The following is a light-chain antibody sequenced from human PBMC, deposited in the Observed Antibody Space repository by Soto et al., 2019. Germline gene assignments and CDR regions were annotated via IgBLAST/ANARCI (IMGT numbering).Light chain of an antibody. J-gene: IGKJ4*01. CDR1: QSVGSY. V-gene: IGKV3-11*01. CDR2: DTS. CDR3: HQRSQWPLP. Sequence: PGERATLSCRASQSVGSYLAWYQHKPGQTPRLLIYDTSKRATGIPARFSGSGSGTDFTLTISSLEPEDFAVYYCHQRSQWPLPFGGGTKVEI.